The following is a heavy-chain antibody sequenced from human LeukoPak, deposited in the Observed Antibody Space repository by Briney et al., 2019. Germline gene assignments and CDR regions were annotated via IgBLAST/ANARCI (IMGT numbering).Heavy chain of an antibody. D-gene: IGHD6-13*01. CDR1: GGSISSGGNY. J-gene: IGHJ3*02. Sequence: SQTLSLTCTVSGGSISSGGNYWSWIRQHPGKGLEWIGHIYYSGSTYYNPSLKSRATISVDTSKNQFSLNLSFVTAADTAVYYCARYQTPIAAAGSRYAFDIWGQGTMVTVSS. CDR3: ARYQTPIAAAGSRYAFDI. CDR2: IYYSGST. V-gene: IGHV4-31*03.